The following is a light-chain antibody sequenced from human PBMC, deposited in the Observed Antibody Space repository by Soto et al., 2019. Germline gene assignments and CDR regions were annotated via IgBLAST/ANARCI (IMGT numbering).Light chain of an antibody. V-gene: IGKV3-15*01. CDR1: QSISSD. Sequence: ETVMTQSPATLSVSPEERATLSCRASQSISSDLAWYQQKPGQAPRLLIYGASTTATGIPGRFSGSGSGRAFTLTISSLQSEDFAVYYCQQYNNWPRTFGQGTKLEIK. J-gene: IGKJ2*01. CDR2: GAS. CDR3: QQYNNWPRT.